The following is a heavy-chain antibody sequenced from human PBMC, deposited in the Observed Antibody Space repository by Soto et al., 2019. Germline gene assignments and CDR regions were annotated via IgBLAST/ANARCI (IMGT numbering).Heavy chain of an antibody. CDR1: GGSISSSSYY. J-gene: IGHJ3*01. CDR2: IYYSGST. V-gene: IGHV4-39*01. D-gene: IGHD6-13*01. CDR3: ARGRWQLED. Sequence: PSETLSLTCTVSGGSISSSSYYWGWIRQPPGKGLEWIGSIYYSGSTYYNPSLKSRVTISVDTSKNQFSLKLSSVTAADTAVYYCARGRWQLEDWSQGTMVTVSS.